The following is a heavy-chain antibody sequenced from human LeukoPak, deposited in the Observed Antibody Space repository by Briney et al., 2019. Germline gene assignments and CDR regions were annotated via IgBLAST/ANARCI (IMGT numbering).Heavy chain of an antibody. CDR2: IKQDGSEK. Sequence: GSLRLSCAASGFTFSSYWMSWVRQAPGKGLEWVANIKQDGSEKYYVDSVKGRFTISRDNAKNSLYLQMNSLRAEDTAVYYCASSGQTYSSSSRYCSGGSCLDYWGQGTLVTVSS. CDR3: ASSGQTYSSSSRYCSGGSCLDY. CDR1: GFTFSSYW. J-gene: IGHJ4*02. D-gene: IGHD2-15*01. V-gene: IGHV3-7*01.